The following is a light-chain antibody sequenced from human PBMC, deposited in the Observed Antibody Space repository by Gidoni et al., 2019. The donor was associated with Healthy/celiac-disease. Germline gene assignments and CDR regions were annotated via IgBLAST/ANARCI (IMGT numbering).Light chain of an antibody. CDR1: QSVSSN. CDR3: QQYNNWPPRALT. CDR2: GAS. V-gene: IGKV3-15*01. J-gene: IGKJ4*01. Sequence: EIVMTQSPATLSVSPGERATLSCRASQSVSSNLAWYQQKPGQAPRLLIYGASTRATGIPARLSGSGSGTEFTLTISSLQSEDFAGYYCQQYNNWPPRALTFGGGTKVEIK.